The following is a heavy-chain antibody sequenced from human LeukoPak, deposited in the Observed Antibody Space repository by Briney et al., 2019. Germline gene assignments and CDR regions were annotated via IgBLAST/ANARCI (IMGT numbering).Heavy chain of an antibody. D-gene: IGHD4-11*01. CDR3: ARDRWGNTVTYRGQYNWFDP. CDR1: GFTFSSYA. J-gene: IGHJ5*02. Sequence: GGSLRLSCAASGFTFSSYAMSWVRQAPGKGLEWVSGVSGSGGSTYYADSVKGRFTISRDNSKNTLYLQMNSLRAEDTAVYYCARDRWGNTVTYRGQYNWFDPWGQGTLVTVSS. V-gene: IGHV3-23*01. CDR2: VSGSGGST.